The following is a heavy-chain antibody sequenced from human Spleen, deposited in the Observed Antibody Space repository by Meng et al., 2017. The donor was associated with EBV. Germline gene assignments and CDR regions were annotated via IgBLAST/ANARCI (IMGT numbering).Heavy chain of an antibody. D-gene: IGHD2-21*01. V-gene: IGHV2-5*01. CDR2: IYWNDDK. CDR1: GFSLSYDGVG. Sequence: ITLKESGPTVVKPAQTLTLTCIFSGFSLSYDGVGVGWIRQPPGKALEWLALIYWNDDKRYSPSLKSRLTITKDTPKNQVLLAMTNVDPVDTATYYCAHLLTCGGDCYSWFAPWGQGTLVTVSS. J-gene: IGHJ5*02. CDR3: AHLLTCGGDCYSWFAP.